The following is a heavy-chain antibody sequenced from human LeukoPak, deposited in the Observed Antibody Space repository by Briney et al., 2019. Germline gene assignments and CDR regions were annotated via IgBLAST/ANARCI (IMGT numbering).Heavy chain of an antibody. D-gene: IGHD2-15*01. V-gene: IGHV4-34*01. CDR2: INHSGST. CDR3: ARGRIFDY. J-gene: IGHJ4*02. CDR1: GGSFSGYY. Sequence: SETLSLTCAVYGGSFSGYYWSWIRQPPGRGLEWIGEINHSGSTNYNPSLKSRVTISVDTSKNQFSLKLSSVTAADTAVYYCARGRIFDYWGQGTLVTVSS.